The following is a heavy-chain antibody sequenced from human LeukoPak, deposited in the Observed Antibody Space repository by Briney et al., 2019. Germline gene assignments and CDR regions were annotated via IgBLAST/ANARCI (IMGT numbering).Heavy chain of an antibody. Sequence: GESLQISCKGSGYRFTSYWIAWVRQMPGKGLEWMGIIYPGDSDTRYSPSFQGQVTISADRSISTAYLQWSSLKDSDTAMYYCARPDNLPNAFDIWGQGTMVTVSS. CDR1: GYRFTSYW. V-gene: IGHV5-51*01. CDR3: ARPDNLPNAFDI. CDR2: IYPGDSDT. D-gene: IGHD1-1*01. J-gene: IGHJ3*02.